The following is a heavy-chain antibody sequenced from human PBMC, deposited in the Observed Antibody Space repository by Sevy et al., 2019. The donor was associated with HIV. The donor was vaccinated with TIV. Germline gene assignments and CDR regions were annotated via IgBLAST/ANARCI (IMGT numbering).Heavy chain of an antibody. V-gene: IGHV3-11*01. D-gene: IGHD5-18*01. Sequence: GGSLRLSCAASGFTFSDYYMSWIRQAPGKGLEWVSYISSSGSTIYYADSVKSRFTISRDNAKNSLYLQMNSLRAEDTAVYYCARVWIQLWLIHWGQGTLVTVSS. CDR2: ISSSGSTI. CDR1: GFTFSDYY. CDR3: ARVWIQLWLIH. J-gene: IGHJ4*02.